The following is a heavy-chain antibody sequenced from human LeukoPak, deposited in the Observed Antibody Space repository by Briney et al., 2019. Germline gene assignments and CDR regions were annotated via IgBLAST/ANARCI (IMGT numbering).Heavy chain of an antibody. CDR2: ISYDGSNK. CDR1: GFTFSSYG. CDR3: ARDYGGSSPFDY. V-gene: IGHV3-30*03. J-gene: IGHJ4*02. Sequence: PGGSLRLSCAASGFTFSSYGMHWVRQAPGKGLEWVAVISYDGSNKYYVDSVKGRFTISRDNAKNSLYLHMNSLRAEDTAVYYCARDYGGSSPFDYWGQGTLVTVSS. D-gene: IGHD4-23*01.